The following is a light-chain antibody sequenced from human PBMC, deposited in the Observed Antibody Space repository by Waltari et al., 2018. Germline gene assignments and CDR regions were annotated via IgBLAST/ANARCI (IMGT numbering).Light chain of an antibody. CDR2: KSS. CDR3: QHYNDYSLT. V-gene: IGKV1-5*03. J-gene: IGKJ4*01. Sequence: DIQLTQSPSTPSASVGDRVTITCRASQSIGSWLACYQQKQGKAPKFLNYKSSNLKSGVPSRFSGSGSGAVFTLIISSLQADDFATYYCQHYNDYSLTFGGGTKVEIK. CDR1: QSIGSW.